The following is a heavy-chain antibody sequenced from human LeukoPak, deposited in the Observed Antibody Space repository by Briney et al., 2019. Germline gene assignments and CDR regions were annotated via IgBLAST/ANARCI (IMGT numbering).Heavy chain of an antibody. D-gene: IGHD5-18*01. Sequence: ASVKVSCKASGYTFTTYYIHWVRQAPGQGLEWMGIIIPSGGSTSYAQKFQGRVTMTRATSTSTVYMELSSLRSEDTAVYYCARDGYTYGFDYWGQGTLVTVSS. CDR3: ARDGYTYGFDY. J-gene: IGHJ4*02. CDR1: GYTFTTYY. V-gene: IGHV1-46*01. CDR2: IIPSGGST.